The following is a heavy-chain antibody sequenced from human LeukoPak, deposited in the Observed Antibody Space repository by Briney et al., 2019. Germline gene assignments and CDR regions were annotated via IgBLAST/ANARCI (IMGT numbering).Heavy chain of an antibody. D-gene: IGHD1-26*01. CDR3: AKIVGGTTYHGMDL. J-gene: IGHJ6*02. CDR1: GYTFTGYY. Sequence: ASVKVSCKASGYTFTGYYMHWVQQAPGQGLEWMGWINPNSGGTNYAQKFQGRVTMTRDTSISTAYMELSRLRSDDTAVYYCAKIVGGTTYHGMDLWGQGTTVTVSS. CDR2: INPNSGGT. V-gene: IGHV1-2*02.